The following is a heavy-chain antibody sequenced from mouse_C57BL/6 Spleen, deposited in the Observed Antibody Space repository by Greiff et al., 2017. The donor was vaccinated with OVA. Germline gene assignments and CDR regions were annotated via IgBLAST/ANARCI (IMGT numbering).Heavy chain of an antibody. CDR2: ISPGDGDT. Sequence: QVQLKQSGPELVKPGASVKISCKASGYAFSSSWMNWVKQRPGKGLEWIGRISPGDGDTNYNGKFKGKATLTADKYSSTAYMQLSSLTSEDSAVYFCARGGDDGNYFDVWGTGTTVTVSS. V-gene: IGHV1-82*01. D-gene: IGHD2-1*01. J-gene: IGHJ1*03. CDR3: ARGGDDGNYFDV. CDR1: GYAFSSSW.